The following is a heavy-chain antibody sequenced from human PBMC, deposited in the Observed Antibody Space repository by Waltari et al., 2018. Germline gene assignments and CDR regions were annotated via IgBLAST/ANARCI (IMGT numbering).Heavy chain of an antibody. CDR1: GFTVNSNY. CDR2: VYVNGNT. J-gene: IGHJ3*01. Sequence: EVQLVESGGDLIQPGGSLRLSCAASGFTVNSNYINWVRQSPGKGLDGVSVVYVNGNTDYADSVKCLFTTSRDNSKNTVYLQMDSLRVEDTAMYYCARRLVVAGTLDVFDLWGQGTRVIVSS. V-gene: IGHV3-53*03. CDR3: ARRLVVAGTLDVFDL. D-gene: IGHD2-15*01.